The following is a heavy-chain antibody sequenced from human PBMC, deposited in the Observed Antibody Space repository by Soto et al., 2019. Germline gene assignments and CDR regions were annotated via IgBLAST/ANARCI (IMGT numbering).Heavy chain of an antibody. J-gene: IGHJ4*02. CDR1: GFTFSSYS. CDR3: ARDPVSGDYFDY. D-gene: IGHD7-27*01. Sequence: GESLKISCAASGFTFSSYSMNWVRQAPGKGLEWVSSISSSSSYIYYADSVKGRFTISRDNAKNSLYLQMNSLRAEDTAVYYCARDPVSGDYFDYWGQGTLVTVSS. V-gene: IGHV3-21*01. CDR2: ISSSSSYI.